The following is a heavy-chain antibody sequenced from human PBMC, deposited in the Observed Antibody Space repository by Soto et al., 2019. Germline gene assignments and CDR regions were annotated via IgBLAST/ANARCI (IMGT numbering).Heavy chain of an antibody. CDR1: GRTFNNYA. Sequence: QVQLVQSGAEVKKPGSSVKVSCKSSGRTFNNYAISWVRQAPGIGFEWLGVIIPIVGTPEHAQKFPGRVTISADESTNTAYLVLSSLRYEDPAVYYCATNYYDGSGHDCICEHCGQGTMVTVSS. CDR3: ATNYYDGSGHDCICEH. D-gene: IGHD3-22*01. CDR2: IIPIVGTP. V-gene: IGHV1-69*01. J-gene: IGHJ4*02.